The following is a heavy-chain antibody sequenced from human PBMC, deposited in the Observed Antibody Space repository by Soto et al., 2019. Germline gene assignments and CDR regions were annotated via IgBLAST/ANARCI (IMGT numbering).Heavy chain of an antibody. Sequence: ASVKVSCKASGYTFTNYGISWVRQAPGQGLEWMGWISAYNGNTKYAQKFQGRVTMTTDTTTSTAYMELRSLRSDDTAVYYCARGVGSGSYYNQYNWFVPWCQGTLVTVSS. V-gene: IGHV1-18*01. D-gene: IGHD3-10*01. CDR2: ISAYNGNT. CDR1: GYTFTNYG. CDR3: ARGVGSGSYYNQYNWFVP. J-gene: IGHJ5*02.